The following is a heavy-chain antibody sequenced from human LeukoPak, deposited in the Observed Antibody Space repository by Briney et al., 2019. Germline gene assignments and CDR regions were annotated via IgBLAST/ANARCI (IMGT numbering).Heavy chain of an antibody. D-gene: IGHD3-9*01. CDR3: AKVGYDILTGYSN. CDR1: GFTFSSYA. V-gene: IGHV3-23*01. Sequence: GASLRLSCAASGFTFSSYAMSWVRQAPGKGLEWVSAISGRGGSTYYADSVKGRFTISRDNSKTTLYLQMNSLRAEDTAVYYCAKVGYDILTGYSNWGQGTLVTVSS. CDR2: ISGRGGST. J-gene: IGHJ4*02.